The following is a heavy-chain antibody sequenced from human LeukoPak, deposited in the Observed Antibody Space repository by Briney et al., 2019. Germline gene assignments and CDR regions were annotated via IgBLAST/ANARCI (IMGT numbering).Heavy chain of an antibody. Sequence: PSETLSLTCAVYGGSFSGYYWSWIRQPPGKGLEWIGEINHSGSTNYNPSLKSRVTMSVDTSKNQFSLKLSSVTAADTAVYYCARGVLAAAVSMDVWGQGTTVTVSS. V-gene: IGHV4-34*01. CDR1: GGSFSGYY. CDR3: ARGVLAAAVSMDV. D-gene: IGHD6-13*01. J-gene: IGHJ6*02. CDR2: INHSGST.